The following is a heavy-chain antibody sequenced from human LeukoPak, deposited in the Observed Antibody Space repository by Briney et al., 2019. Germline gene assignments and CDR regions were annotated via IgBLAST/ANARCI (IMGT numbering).Heavy chain of an antibody. CDR2: ISAYNGNT. CDR1: GYTFTSYG. J-gene: IGHJ6*03. CDR3: AIKRYSYGTYYYYYYMDV. D-gene: IGHD5-18*01. V-gene: IGHV1-18*01. Sequence: ASVKVSCKASGYTFTSYGISWVRQAPGQGLEWMGWISAYNGNTNYAQKFQGRVTITADESTSTAYMELSSLRSEDTAVYYCAIKRYSYGTYYYYYYMDVWGKGTTVTVSS.